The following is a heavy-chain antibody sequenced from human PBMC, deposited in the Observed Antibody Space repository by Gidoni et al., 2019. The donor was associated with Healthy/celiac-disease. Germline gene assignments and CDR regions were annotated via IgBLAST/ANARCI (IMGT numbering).Heavy chain of an antibody. Sequence: QLQLQESGPGLVKPSETLSPTCTVSCGSISSSSYYWGWIRQPPGKGLEWIGSIYYSGSTYYNPSLKSRVTISVDTSKNQFSLKLSSVTAADTAVYYCARHSGSSSWSSLDYWGQGTLVTVSS. V-gene: IGHV4-39*01. J-gene: IGHJ4*02. D-gene: IGHD6-13*01. CDR1: CGSISSSSYY. CDR3: ARHSGSSSWSSLDY. CDR2: IYYSGST.